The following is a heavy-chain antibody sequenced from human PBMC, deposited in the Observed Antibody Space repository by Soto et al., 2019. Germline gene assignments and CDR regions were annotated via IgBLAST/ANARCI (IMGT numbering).Heavy chain of an antibody. J-gene: IGHJ4*02. CDR3: ARDPQPYYDFWSGYYTFFHY. CDR2: IWYDGSNK. CDR1: GFTFSSYG. Sequence: GGSLRLSCAASGFTFSSYGMHWVRQAPGKGLECVAVIWYDGSNKYYADSVKGRFTISRDNSKNTLYLQMNSLRAEDTAVYYCARDPQPYYDFWSGYYTFFHYWGQGTLVTVSS. D-gene: IGHD3-3*01. V-gene: IGHV3-33*01.